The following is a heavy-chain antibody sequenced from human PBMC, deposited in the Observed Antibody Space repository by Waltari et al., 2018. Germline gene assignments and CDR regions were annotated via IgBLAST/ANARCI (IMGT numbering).Heavy chain of an antibody. CDR3: AKDQAEWLVLDGYFDS. J-gene: IGHJ4*02. CDR1: GFNFSNYA. CDR2: MSGTGDYT. D-gene: IGHD6-19*01. Sequence: EVQLLASGGDLEQPGGSLRISCVGSGFNFSNYAMTWVRQAPGKGLEWVSTMSGTGDYTYYADSVKGRFTISRDNSKNTVFLHMNNLRVEDTAIYFCAKDQAEWLVLDGYFDSWGQGTPVTVSS. V-gene: IGHV3-23*01.